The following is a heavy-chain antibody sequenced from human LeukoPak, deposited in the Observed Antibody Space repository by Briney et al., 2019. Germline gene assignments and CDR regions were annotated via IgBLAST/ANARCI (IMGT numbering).Heavy chain of an antibody. CDR3: ARHSSSEHFDY. J-gene: IGHJ4*02. CDR1: GGSISSYY. Sequence: PSETLSLTCTVSGGSISSYYWSWIRQPPGKGLEWIGEINHSGSTNYNPSLKSRVTISVDTSKNQFSLKLSSVTAADTAVYYCARHSSSEHFDYWGQGTLVTVSS. D-gene: IGHD6-6*01. V-gene: IGHV4-34*01. CDR2: INHSGST.